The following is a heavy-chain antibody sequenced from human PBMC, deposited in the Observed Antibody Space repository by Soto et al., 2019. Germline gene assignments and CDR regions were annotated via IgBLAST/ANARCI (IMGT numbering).Heavy chain of an antibody. J-gene: IGHJ4*02. D-gene: IGHD3-22*01. CDR3: AKDGVAHILLYTSGYSYDH. CDR2: ISGSDGST. Sequence: GGSLRLSCAASGFIFSSYAMSWVRQAPGKGLEWVSAISGSDGSTYYADSVKGRFTISRDNSRNTLYLQMNSLRAEDTAVYYCAKDGVAHILLYTSGYSYDHWGQGTLATVSS. V-gene: IGHV3-23*01. CDR1: GFIFSSYA.